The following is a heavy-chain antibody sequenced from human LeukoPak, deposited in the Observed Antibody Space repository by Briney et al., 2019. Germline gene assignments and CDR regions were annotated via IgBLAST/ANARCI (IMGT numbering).Heavy chain of an antibody. CDR2: ISGSGGST. Sequence: GGSLRLSCEASGFTFSSYAMSWVRQAPGKGLEWVSAISGSGGSTYYADSVKGRFTISRDNSKNTLYLQMNSLRAEDTAVYYCAKFRMSQQWLVRNDAFDIWGQGTMVTVSS. J-gene: IGHJ3*02. D-gene: IGHD6-19*01. CDR1: GFTFSSYA. V-gene: IGHV3-23*01. CDR3: AKFRMSQQWLVRNDAFDI.